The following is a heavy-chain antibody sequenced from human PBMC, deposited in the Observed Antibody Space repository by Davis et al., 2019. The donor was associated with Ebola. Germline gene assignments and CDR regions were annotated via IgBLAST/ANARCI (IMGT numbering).Heavy chain of an antibody. V-gene: IGHV3-23*01. CDR2: ISGSGGST. J-gene: IGHJ5*02. Sequence: GESLKISCAASGFTFSSYAMSWVRQAPGKGLEWVSGISGSGGSTYYADSVKGRFTISRDNAKNSLYLQMNSLRAEDTALYYCAKDTGPGAVAESWFDPWGQGTLVTVSS. CDR3: AKDTGPGAVAESWFDP. D-gene: IGHD6-19*01. CDR1: GFTFSSYA.